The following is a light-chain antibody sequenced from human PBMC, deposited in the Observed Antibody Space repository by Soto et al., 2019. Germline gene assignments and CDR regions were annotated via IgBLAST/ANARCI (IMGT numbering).Light chain of an antibody. CDR3: QMYNNWVGT. J-gene: IGKJ4*01. Sequence: EIVMTQSPAILSVSPGERATLSCRANQSISSNLAWCQQKPGQAPRLLIYGAATRATGIPARFSGSGSGTDFTLTINSLQSEDFAVYYCQMYNNWVGTFGGGTKVEIK. CDR2: GAA. CDR1: QSISSN. V-gene: IGKV3-15*01.